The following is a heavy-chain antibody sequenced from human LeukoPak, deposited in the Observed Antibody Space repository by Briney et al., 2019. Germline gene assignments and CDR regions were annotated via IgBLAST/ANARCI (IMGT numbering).Heavy chain of an antibody. V-gene: IGHV3-53*01. D-gene: IGHD3-10*01. Sequence: GGSLRLSSAASGFTVSSTYMSWARQAPGKGLEWVSLIYSGGSTYYADSVKGRFTISRDNSKNTLYLQMNSLRAEDTAVYYCAREYYYGSGDHWGQGTQVTVSS. J-gene: IGHJ4*02. CDR2: IYSGGST. CDR1: GFTVSSTY. CDR3: AREYYYGSGDH.